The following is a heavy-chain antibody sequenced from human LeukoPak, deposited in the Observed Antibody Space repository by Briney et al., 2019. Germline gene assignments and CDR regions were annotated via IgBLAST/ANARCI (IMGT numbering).Heavy chain of an antibody. V-gene: IGHV3-23*01. CDR3: LKVFRSGDLFVSDY. CDR2: ISDSGGST. CDR1: GFTFGSYA. D-gene: IGHD4-17*01. J-gene: IGHJ4*02. Sequence: PGGSLRLSCAVSGFTFGSYAMSWVRQAPGKGLKWVSGISDSGGSTYYADSVKGRFTISRDNSQNTLYLQMNSLRVEDTAIYFCLKVFRSGDLFVSDYWGQGTLVTVSS.